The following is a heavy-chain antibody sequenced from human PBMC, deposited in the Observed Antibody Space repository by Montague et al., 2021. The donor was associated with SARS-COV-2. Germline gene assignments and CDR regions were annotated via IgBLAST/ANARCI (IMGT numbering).Heavy chain of an antibody. CDR2: INHSGST. J-gene: IGHJ6*02. CDR3: ARSPITVTTFYYYYGMDV. CDR1: GGSFSGYY. D-gene: IGHD4-17*01. V-gene: IGHV4-34*01. Sequence: SETLSLTCAVYGGSFSGYYWSWIRQPPGKGLEWIGEINHSGSTNYNPSLKSRVTISVDTSKNQFSLKLSSVTAADTAVYYCARSPITVTTFYYYYGMDVWGQGTTVTVSS.